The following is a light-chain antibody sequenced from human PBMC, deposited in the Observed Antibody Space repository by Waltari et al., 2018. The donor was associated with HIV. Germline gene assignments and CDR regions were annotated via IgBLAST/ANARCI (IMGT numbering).Light chain of an antibody. CDR1: RSNIGSNP. CDR2: STP. J-gene: IGLJ1*01. V-gene: IGLV1-47*02. Sequence: QSVLTQPPSASGAPGQRVTISCSGSRSNIGSNPVSWYHQIPGTAPKRLVCSTPQRPSGVPYRFSGSRSGASASLAISGLRSEDEADYYGAAWNDSLSGYVFGTGTKVTV. CDR3: AAWNDSLSGYV.